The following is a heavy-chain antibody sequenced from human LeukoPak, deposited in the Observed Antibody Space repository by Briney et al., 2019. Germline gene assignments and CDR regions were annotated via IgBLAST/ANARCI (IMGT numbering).Heavy chain of an antibody. CDR1: GFTFDDYA. Sequence: PGGSLRLSCAASGFTFDDYAMHWVRQAPGKGLEWVSGINWNGNSIGYADSVKGRFTISRDNAKNSLYLQMNSLRTEDTALYFCARFGELLKIFDYWGQGSLVTVSS. V-gene: IGHV3-9*01. CDR3: ARFGELLKIFDY. D-gene: IGHD3-10*01. J-gene: IGHJ4*02. CDR2: INWNGNSI.